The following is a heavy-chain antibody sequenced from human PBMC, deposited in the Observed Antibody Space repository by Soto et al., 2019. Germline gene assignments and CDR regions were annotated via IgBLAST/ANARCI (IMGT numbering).Heavy chain of an antibody. CDR1: GGSISSDDYY. V-gene: IGHV4-30-4*01. J-gene: IGHJ5*02. D-gene: IGHD3-3*01. CDR2: TYNSGNT. CDR3: ARGFASGFCSGYSCFGGFDP. Sequence: QVQLQESGPGLVKASQTLYLTCIVSGGSISSDDYYWSWFRRPPGKGLQWIGYTYNSGNTYYNPSLKSRVTISVDTSKNQFSLKLSSVTAADTAVYYCARGFASGFCSGYSCFGGFDPWGQGTLVTVSS.